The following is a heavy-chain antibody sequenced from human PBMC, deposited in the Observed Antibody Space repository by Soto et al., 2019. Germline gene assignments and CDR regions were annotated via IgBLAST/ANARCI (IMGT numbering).Heavy chain of an antibody. CDR1: GYTLTELS. V-gene: IGHV1-24*01. J-gene: IGHJ4*02. CDR2: FDPEDGET. CDR3: ATALRYFDWLSVGGDY. D-gene: IGHD3-9*01. Sequence: ASVKVSCKVSGYTLTELSMHLVRLAPGKGLEWMGGFDPEDGETIYAQKFQGRVTMTEDTSTDTAYMELSSLRSEDTAVYYCATALRYFDWLSVGGDYWGQGTLVTVSS.